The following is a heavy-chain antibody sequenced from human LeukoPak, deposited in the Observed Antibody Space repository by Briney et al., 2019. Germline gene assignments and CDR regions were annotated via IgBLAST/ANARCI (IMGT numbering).Heavy chain of an antibody. CDR3: ASMRGCFEY. D-gene: IGHD6-19*01. V-gene: IGHV3-74*01. Sequence: PGGSLRLSCGASGFNFRDDWMHWVRQAPGKGLVWLSGIKVNGDDIGYADSVKGRFTISRDNSKNTLYLQMNSLRAEDTAVYYCASMRGCFEYWGQGTLVTVSS. J-gene: IGHJ4*02. CDR2: IKVNGDDI. CDR1: GFNFRDDW.